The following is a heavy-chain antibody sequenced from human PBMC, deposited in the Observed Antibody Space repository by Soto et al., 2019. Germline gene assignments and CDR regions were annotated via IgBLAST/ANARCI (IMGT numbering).Heavy chain of an antibody. J-gene: IGHJ3*02. CDR1: GYSFTSYW. D-gene: IGHD6-19*01. CDR3: ARHASLSAVAAIGDAFDI. CDR2: IDPSDSYT. V-gene: IGHV5-10-1*01. Sequence: GESLKISCKGSGYSFTSYWISWVRQMPGKGLEWMGRIDPSDSYTNYSPSFQGHVTISAGKSISTAYLQWSSLKASDTAMYYCARHASLSAVAAIGDAFDIWGQGTMVTVSS.